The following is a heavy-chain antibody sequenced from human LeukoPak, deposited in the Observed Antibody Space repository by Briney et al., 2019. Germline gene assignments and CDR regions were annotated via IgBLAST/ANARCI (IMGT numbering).Heavy chain of an antibody. CDR1: RGSIRNYY. J-gene: IGHJ4*02. CDR3: ARRGSSWYVDY. Sequence: SETLSLTCTVSRGSIRNYYWSWIRQPPGKGLEWIGYIYYSGSTNYNPSLKSRVTISVDTPKNQFSLRLTSVTAADTAVYYCARRGSSWYVDYWGQGTPVTVSS. D-gene: IGHD6-13*01. CDR2: IYYSGST. V-gene: IGHV4-59*08.